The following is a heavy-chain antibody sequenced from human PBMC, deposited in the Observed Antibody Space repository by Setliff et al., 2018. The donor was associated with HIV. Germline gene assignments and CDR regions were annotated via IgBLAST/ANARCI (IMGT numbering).Heavy chain of an antibody. J-gene: IGHJ6*03. D-gene: IGHD3-3*01. CDR3: ARTDFWSASSSPDHYYYIDV. CDR1: GGTFSSYA. Sequence: GASVKVSCKASGGTFSSYAISWVRQAPGQGLEWMGGIIPIFGTANYAQKFQGRVTITADKSTNTVYMELSSLRSEDTAVYYCARTDFWSASSSPDHYYYIDVWGKGTTVTVSS. V-gene: IGHV1-69*06. CDR2: IIPIFGTA.